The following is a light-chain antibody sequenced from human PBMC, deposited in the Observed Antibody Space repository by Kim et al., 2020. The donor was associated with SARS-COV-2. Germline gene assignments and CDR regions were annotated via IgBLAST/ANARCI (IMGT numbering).Light chain of an antibody. Sequence: PGGAPKLLIYDVSKWPSGVPDRFSGSKSGNTASLTISGLQAEDEAEYYCCSYVATSVVFGGGTQLTVL. CDR2: DVS. CDR3: CSYVATSVV. V-gene: IGLV2-11*01. J-gene: IGLJ2*01.